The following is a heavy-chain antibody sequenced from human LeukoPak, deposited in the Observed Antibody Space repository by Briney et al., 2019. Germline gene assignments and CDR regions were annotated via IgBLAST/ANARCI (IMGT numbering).Heavy chain of an antibody. CDR2: ISGSGGST. J-gene: IGHJ4*02. V-gene: IGHV3-23*01. CDR3: AKDRPQQLVPWFDY. D-gene: IGHD6-13*01. Sequence: AGGSLRPSCAASGFTFSSYAMSWVRQAPGKGLEWVSAISGSGGSTYYADSVKGRFTISRDNSKNTLYLQMNSLRAEDTAVYYCAKDRPQQLVPWFDYWGQGTLVTVSS. CDR1: GFTFSSYA.